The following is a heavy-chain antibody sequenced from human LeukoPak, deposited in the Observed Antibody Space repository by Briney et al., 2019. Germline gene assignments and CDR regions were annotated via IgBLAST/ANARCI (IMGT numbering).Heavy chain of an antibody. CDR2: IYYSGST. V-gene: IGHV4-59*01. CDR1: GGSISSYY. J-gene: IGHJ3*02. CDR3: ARFLRGATNALDI. Sequence: SETLSLTCTVSGGSISSYYWSWIRQPPGKGLEWIGYIYYSGSTNYNPSLKSRVTISVDTSKNQFSLKLSPVTAADTAVYYCARFLRGATNALDIWGQGTMVTVSS. D-gene: IGHD1-26*01.